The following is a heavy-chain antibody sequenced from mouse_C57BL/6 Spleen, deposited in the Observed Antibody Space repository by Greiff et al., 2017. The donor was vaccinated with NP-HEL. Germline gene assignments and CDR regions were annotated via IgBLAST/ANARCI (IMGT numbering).Heavy chain of an antibody. CDR2: IRLKSDNYAT. V-gene: IGHV6-3*01. CDR1: GFTFSNYW. Sequence: EVKVEESGGGLVQPGGSMKLSCVASGFTFSNYWMNWVRQSPEKGLEWVAQIRLKSDNYATHYAESVKGRFTISRDDSKSSVYLQMNNLRAEDTGIYYCTLYLYWGQGTLVTVSA. D-gene: IGHD1-3*01. J-gene: IGHJ3*01. CDR3: TLYLY.